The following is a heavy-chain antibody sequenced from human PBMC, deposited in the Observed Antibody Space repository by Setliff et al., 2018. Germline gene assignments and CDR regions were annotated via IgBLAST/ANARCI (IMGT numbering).Heavy chain of an antibody. J-gene: IGHJ3*01. CDR3: AGSRITVFASGHAFDV. V-gene: IGHV3-48*03. Sequence: PGGSLRLSCAASGFTFSTYEMNWVRQAPGKGLEWVSYISSSGITIFYADSVKGRFTISRDNAKNSLYLQMNSLRAEDTAVYFCAGSRITVFASGHAFDVWGQGTMVTVSS. CDR2: ISSSGITI. CDR1: GFTFSTYE. D-gene: IGHD3-3*01.